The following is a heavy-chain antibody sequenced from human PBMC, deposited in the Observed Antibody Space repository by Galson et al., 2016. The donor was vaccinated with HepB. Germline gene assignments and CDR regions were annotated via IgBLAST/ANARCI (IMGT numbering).Heavy chain of an antibody. CDR1: GFSSSAYW. V-gene: IGHV3-74*01. Sequence: SLRLSCAASGFSSSAYWMNWVRQAPGKGLVWVSHINPDGTKTASVDSVKGRFTFSRDNAKNTLSLQMNNLRVEDTAVYYCVRDGMGTTPYDVWGQGTLVTVSS. D-gene: IGHD1-7*01. CDR2: INPDGTKT. CDR3: VRDGMGTTPYDV. J-gene: IGHJ4*02.